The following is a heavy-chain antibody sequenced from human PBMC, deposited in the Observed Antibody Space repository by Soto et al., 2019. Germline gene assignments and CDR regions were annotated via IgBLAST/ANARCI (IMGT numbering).Heavy chain of an antibody. CDR2: IKSKTDGGTT. V-gene: IGHV3-15*01. J-gene: IGHJ6*03. Sequence: GGSLRLSCAASGFTFSNAWMSWVRQAPGKGLEWVGRIKSKTDGGTTDYAAPVKGRFTISRDDSKNTLYQQMNSLKTEDTAVYYCTTVDTAMVIWYYYYYMDVWGKGTTVTVSS. CDR3: TTVDTAMVIWYYYYYMDV. CDR1: GFTFSNAW. D-gene: IGHD5-18*01.